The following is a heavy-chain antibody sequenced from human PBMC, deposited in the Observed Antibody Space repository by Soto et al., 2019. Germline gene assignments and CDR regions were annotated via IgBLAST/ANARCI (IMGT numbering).Heavy chain of an antibody. CDR2: IYYNGDS. V-gene: IGHV4-39*01. CDR1: GRSISGSTYH. CDR3: FVLLGYSSPW. J-gene: IGHJ1*01. D-gene: IGHD3-22*01. Sequence: QLQLQEAGPGQVNPSETLSLTCNVSGRSISGSTYHWGWIRQPPGKGLVWIGSIYYNGDSYYNPSLSSRVALSVDPSKNQFSRRLNSVTVADPAVYCCFVLLGYSSPWWGQGTLVTVSS.